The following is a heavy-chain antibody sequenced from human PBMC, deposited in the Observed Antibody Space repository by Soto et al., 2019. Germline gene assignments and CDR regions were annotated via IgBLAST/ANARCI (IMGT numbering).Heavy chain of an antibody. D-gene: IGHD1-1*01. CDR1: GFTISTYA. V-gene: IGHV3-23*01. CDR3: AKDAVYKDGLWLMDS. Sequence: GGSLRLSCAASGFTISTYAMTWVRQAPGKGLECVSGVTGSGGQIHYADSVKGRFTISKDNSKNTLYLQMNSLRDEDTALYYCAKDAVYKDGLWLMDSWGQGTLVTVPS. CDR2: VTGSGGQI. J-gene: IGHJ5*02.